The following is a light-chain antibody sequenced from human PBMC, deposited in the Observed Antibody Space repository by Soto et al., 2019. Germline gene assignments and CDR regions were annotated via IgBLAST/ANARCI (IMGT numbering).Light chain of an antibody. CDR2: AAS. CDR1: QSISSY. CDR3: QQSYSAPRT. V-gene: IGKV1-39*01. Sequence: DIQMTQSPSSLSASVGDRVTITCRASQSISSYLNWYQHKPGKAPKLLIYAASSLQSGVPSRFSGSGSGTDFTLTISSLQPEDFATYYCQQSYSAPRTFGGGTKV. J-gene: IGKJ4*01.